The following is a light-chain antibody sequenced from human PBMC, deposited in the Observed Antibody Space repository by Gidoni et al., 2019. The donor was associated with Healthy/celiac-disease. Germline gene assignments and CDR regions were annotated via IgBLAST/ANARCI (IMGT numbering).Light chain of an antibody. CDR3: QSYDSSLSVLYV. J-gene: IGLJ1*01. Sequence: QSVLTQPPSVSGAPGQRVTISSTGSSSNIGAGYDVHWYQQLPGTAPKLLISGNSNRPSGVPDRFSGSKSGTSASLAITGLQAEDEADYYCQSYDSSLSVLYVFGTGTKVTVL. V-gene: IGLV1-40*01. CDR1: SSNIGAGYD. CDR2: GNS.